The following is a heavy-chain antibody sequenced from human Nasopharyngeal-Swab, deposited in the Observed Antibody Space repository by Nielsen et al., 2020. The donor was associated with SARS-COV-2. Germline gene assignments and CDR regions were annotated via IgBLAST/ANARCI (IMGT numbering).Heavy chain of an antibody. J-gene: IGHJ6*03. V-gene: IGHV3-33*01. CDR2: IWYDGSNK. CDR3: ARDFNWGYYYYYYMDV. CDR1: GFTFSSYG. D-gene: IGHD7-27*01. Sequence: GESLKISCAASGFTFSSYGMHWVRQAPGKGLEWVAVIWYDGSNKYYADSVKGRFTISRDNSKNTLYLQMNSLRAEDTAEYYCARDFNWGYYYYYYMDVWGKGTTVTVSS.